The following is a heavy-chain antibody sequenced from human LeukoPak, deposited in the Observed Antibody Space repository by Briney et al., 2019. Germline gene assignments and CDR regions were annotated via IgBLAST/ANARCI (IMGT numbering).Heavy chain of an antibody. J-gene: IGHJ4*02. Sequence: SETLSLTCTVSGGSISNYYWSWIRQPAGKGLEWIGRIYTSGTTHYNPSLKSRVTISVDTSKTLFSLTLSSVTAADTAVYYCARVDLYDFYFDYWGQGTLVTVSS. D-gene: IGHD5/OR15-5a*01. CDR2: IYTSGTT. V-gene: IGHV4-4*07. CDR3: ARVDLYDFYFDY. CDR1: GGSISNYY.